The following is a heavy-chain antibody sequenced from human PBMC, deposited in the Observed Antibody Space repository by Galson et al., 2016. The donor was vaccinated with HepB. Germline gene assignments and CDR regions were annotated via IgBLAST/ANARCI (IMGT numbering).Heavy chain of an antibody. Sequence: SLRLSCAASGFTFSTNGMHWVRQAPGKGLEWVAIIWYDGSKKYYADSVKGRFTISRDNSKNTLYLQMNSLHQGPISLPPGTLLQEHLWG. J-gene: IGHJ6*01. CDR2: IWYDGSKK. V-gene: IGHV3-33*01. CDR1: GFTFSTNG. CDR3: TLLQEHL.